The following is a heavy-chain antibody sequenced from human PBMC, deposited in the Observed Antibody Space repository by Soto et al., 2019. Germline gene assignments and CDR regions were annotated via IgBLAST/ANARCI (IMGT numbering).Heavy chain of an antibody. CDR1: GGSVSSGTYY. CDR2: NASRGST. V-gene: IGHV4-61*01. D-gene: IGHD1-7*01. J-gene: IGHJ4*02. CDR3: AMAGNYRYFDA. Sequence: QVQLQESGPGLVTPSETLSLTCTVSGGSVSSGTYYWSWIRQPPGKGLEWIGYNASRGSTNDHPSLKSRVTISVDPSKNQFSLKLTSVTAADTAVYYCAMAGNYRYFDAWGQGTLVTVSS.